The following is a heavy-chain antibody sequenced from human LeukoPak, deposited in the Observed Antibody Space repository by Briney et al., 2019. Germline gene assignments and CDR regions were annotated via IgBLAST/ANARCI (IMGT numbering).Heavy chain of an antibody. Sequence: SETLSLTCTVSGGSISSYHWSWIRQPPGKGLEWIGYIYYSGSTNYNPSLKSRVTISVDTSKNQFSLKLSSVTAADTAVYYCARDGGWGSPAYYYYGMDVWGQGTTVTVSS. CDR2: IYYSGST. D-gene: IGHD6-19*01. CDR1: GGSISSYH. CDR3: ARDGGWGSPAYYYYGMDV. V-gene: IGHV4-59*01. J-gene: IGHJ6*02.